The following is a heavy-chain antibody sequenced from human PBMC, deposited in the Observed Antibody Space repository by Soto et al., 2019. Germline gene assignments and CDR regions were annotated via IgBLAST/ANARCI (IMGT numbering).Heavy chain of an antibody. J-gene: IGHJ6*02. CDR3: AGGRIAARPYYYGMDV. V-gene: IGHV4-61*01. CDR1: GGSVSSGSYY. Sequence: PSDTLSLTCTVSGGSVSSGSYYWSWIRQPPGKGLEWIGYIYYSGSTNYNPSLKSRVTISVDTSKNQFSLKLSSVTAADTAVYYCAGGRIAARPYYYGMDVWGQGTTVTVSS. CDR2: IYYSGST. D-gene: IGHD6-6*01.